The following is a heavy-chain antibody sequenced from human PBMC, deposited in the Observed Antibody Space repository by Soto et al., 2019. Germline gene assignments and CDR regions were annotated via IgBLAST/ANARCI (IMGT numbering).Heavy chain of an antibody. Sequence: PSQTWSPTGSASGSSSIIGDYYWSWIRQPPGKGLEWIGNIYYSGNTYYNPSLKSRLIISIEPSKNQFSLKVGSVTAADPAAYYCASSSLYGMDVWGQGTTVT. CDR3: ASSSLYGMDV. V-gene: IGHV4-30-4*01. J-gene: IGHJ6*02. CDR1: GSSSIIGDYY. CDR2: IYYSGNT.